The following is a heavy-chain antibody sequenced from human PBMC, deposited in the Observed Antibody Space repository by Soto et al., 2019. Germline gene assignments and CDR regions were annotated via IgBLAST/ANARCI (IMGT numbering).Heavy chain of an antibody. CDR3: ARAGGKYCSSTSCYVYYYMDV. V-gene: IGHV3-20*01. Sequence: GGSLRLSCAASGFTFDDYGMSWVRQAPGKGLEWVSGINWNGGSTGYADSVKGRFTLSRDNAKNSLYLQMNSLRAEDTALYHCARAGGKYCSSTSCYVYYYMDVWGKGTTVTVSS. CDR2: INWNGGST. CDR1: GFTFDDYG. D-gene: IGHD2-2*01. J-gene: IGHJ6*03.